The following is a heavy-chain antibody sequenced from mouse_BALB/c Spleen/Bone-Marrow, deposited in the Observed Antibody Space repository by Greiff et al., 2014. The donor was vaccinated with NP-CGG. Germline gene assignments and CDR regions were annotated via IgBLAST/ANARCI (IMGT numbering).Heavy chain of an antibody. CDR1: GYAFTSYV. V-gene: IGHV1-14*01. Sequence: VQLQQSGPELVKPGASVKMSCKASGYAFTSYVMHWVKQKPGQGLEWIGYINPYNDGTKYNEKFKGKATMASDKSSSTAYMELSSLTSEDSAVYYCARPRQFGLTYYFDYWGQGTTLTVSS. CDR3: ARPRQFGLTYYFDY. D-gene: IGHD3-2*01. CDR2: INPYNDGT. J-gene: IGHJ2*01.